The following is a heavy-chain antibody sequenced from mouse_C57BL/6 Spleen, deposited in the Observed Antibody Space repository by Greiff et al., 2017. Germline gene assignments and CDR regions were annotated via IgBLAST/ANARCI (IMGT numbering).Heavy chain of an antibody. CDR2: INPNNGGT. J-gene: IGHJ2*01. V-gene: IGHV1-18*01. Sequence: EVQLQQSGPELVKPGASVKIPCKASGYSFTDYNMDWVKQSNGKSLEWIGEINPNNGGTIYNQKFKGKATLTEDKSSSTAYVELRSLSSEDTAVYACARREDQRSYFDYWGQGTTLTVSS. CDR3: ARREDQRSYFDY. CDR1: GYSFTDYN.